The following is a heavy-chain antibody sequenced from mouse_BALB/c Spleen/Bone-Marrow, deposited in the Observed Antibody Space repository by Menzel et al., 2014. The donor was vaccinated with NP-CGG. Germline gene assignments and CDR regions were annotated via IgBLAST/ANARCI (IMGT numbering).Heavy chain of an antibody. J-gene: IGHJ3*01. Sequence: EVQLQESGGGLVQPKGSLKLSCAASGFTFNTYAMNWVRQAPGKGLEWVARIRSKSNNYATYYADSVKDRFTISRDDSQSRLYLQMNNLKTEDTAMYYCVRHEGGYGYDAWFAYWGQGTLVTVSA. D-gene: IGHD2-2*01. V-gene: IGHV10-1*02. CDR3: VRHEGGYGYDAWFAY. CDR2: IRSKSNNYAT. CDR1: GFTFNTYA.